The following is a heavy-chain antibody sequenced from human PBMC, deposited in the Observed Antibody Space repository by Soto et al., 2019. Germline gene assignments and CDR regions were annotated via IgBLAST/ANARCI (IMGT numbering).Heavy chain of an antibody. CDR1: GYTFTSYD. V-gene: IGHV1-8*01. J-gene: IGHJ5*02. CDR3: ARGGLDSSSWYDSNWFDP. Sequence: GASVKVSCKASGYTFTSYDINWVRQATGQGLEWTGWMNPNSGNTGYAQKFQGRVTMTRNTSISTAYMELSSLRSEDTAVYYCARGGLDSSSWYDSNWFDPWGQGTLVTVSS. CDR2: MNPNSGNT. D-gene: IGHD6-13*01.